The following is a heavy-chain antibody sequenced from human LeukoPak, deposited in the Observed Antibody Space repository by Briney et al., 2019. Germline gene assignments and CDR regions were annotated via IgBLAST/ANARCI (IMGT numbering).Heavy chain of an antibody. CDR1: GYTFTGYY. J-gene: IGHJ4*02. CDR3: ARSPGGYYDSSGYYLFDY. Sequence: ASVKVSCKASGYTFTGYYMHWVRQASGQGLEWMGWISAYNGNTNYAQKLQGRVTMTTDTSTSTAYMELRSLRSDDTAVYYCARSPGGYYDSSGYYLFDYWGQGTLVTVSS. D-gene: IGHD3-22*01. V-gene: IGHV1-18*04. CDR2: ISAYNGNT.